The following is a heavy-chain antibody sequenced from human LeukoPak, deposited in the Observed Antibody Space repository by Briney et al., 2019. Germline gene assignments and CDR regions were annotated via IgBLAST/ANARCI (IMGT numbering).Heavy chain of an antibody. V-gene: IGHV1-69*13. Sequence: SVKVSCKASGGSFSSYAISWVRKASGQGLEWMGGIFPIFVTANYAQKFQGRVTITADESTSTAYMELSSLRSEDTAVYYCARAGAFGYSGSYYRFDYWGQGTLVTVSS. CDR1: GGSFSSYA. J-gene: IGHJ4*02. CDR2: IFPIFVTA. CDR3: ARAGAFGYSGSYYRFDY. D-gene: IGHD1-26*01.